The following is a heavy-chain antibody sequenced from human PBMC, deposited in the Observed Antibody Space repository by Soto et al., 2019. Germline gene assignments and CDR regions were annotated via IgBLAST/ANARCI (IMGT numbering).Heavy chain of an antibody. Sequence: ASVKVSCKASGYTFTGYYMHWVRQAPGQGLEWMGWINPNSGGTNYAQKFQGRVTMTRDTSISTAYMELSRLRSDDTAVYYCARIRLNSGWPETWFDPWGQGTLVTVSS. J-gene: IGHJ5*02. V-gene: IGHV1-2*02. D-gene: IGHD6-19*01. CDR2: INPNSGGT. CDR3: ARIRLNSGWPETWFDP. CDR1: GYTFTGYY.